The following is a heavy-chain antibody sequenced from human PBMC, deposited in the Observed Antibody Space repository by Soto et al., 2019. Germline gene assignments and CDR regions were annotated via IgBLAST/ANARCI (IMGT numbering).Heavy chain of an antibody. Sequence: LTLTCAISGDSVSSNTASWNWIRQSPSRGLEWLGRTYFRSKWYNDYAVSVKSRIIINPDTSNNQFSLQLNSVTPEDTAVYFCAKGENSGPKTGYAFDHWGQGIMVTVSS. D-gene: IGHD5-12*01. V-gene: IGHV6-1*01. CDR3: AKGENSGPKTGYAFDH. CDR2: TYFRSKWYN. CDR1: GDSVSSNTAS. J-gene: IGHJ4*02.